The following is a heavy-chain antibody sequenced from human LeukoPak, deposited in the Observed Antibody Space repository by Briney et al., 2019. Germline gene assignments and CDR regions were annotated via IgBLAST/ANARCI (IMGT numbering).Heavy chain of an antibody. V-gene: IGHV4-59*01. CDR1: GGSISSYY. CDR3: ARAYSNYVFDY. J-gene: IGHJ4*02. Sequence: PLETLSLTCTVSGGSISSYYWSWIRQPPGKGLEWIGYIYYSGSTNYNPSLKSRVTISVDTSKNQFSLKLSSVTAADTAVYYCARAYSNYVFDYWGQGTLVTVSS. CDR2: IYYSGST. D-gene: IGHD4-11*01.